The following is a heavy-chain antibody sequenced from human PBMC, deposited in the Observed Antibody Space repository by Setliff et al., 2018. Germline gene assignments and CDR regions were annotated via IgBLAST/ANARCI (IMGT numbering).Heavy chain of an antibody. CDR2: INNYSFKT. D-gene: IGHD3-22*01. J-gene: IGHJ4*02. Sequence: ASVKVSCKASGYTFNNYGITWARQAPGQGLEWMGWINNYSFKTTYPQKFLDRVTMTTDTSATTAYMELKNLRSDDTAVYYCARINFYVSSGYYYAPDYWGQGTLVTVSS. V-gene: IGHV1-18*01. CDR1: GYTFNNYG. CDR3: ARINFYVSSGYYYAPDY.